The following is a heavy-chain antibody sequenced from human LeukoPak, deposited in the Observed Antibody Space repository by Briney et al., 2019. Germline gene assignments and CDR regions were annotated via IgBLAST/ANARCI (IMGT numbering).Heavy chain of an antibody. Sequence: GGSLRLSCAASGFSFTTYWMSWVRQAPGKGLGWVANIKQDGSDIYYVDSVKGRFTISRDNAKNSLYLQMNSLRAEDTAVYYCARALFPAPYPFDSWGQGTLVTVSS. CDR1: GFSFTTYW. V-gene: IGHV3-7*05. CDR2: IKQDGSDI. J-gene: IGHJ4*02. CDR3: ARALFPAPYPFDS.